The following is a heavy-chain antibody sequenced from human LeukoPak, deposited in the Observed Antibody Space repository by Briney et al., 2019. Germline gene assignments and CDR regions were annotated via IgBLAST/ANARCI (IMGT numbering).Heavy chain of an antibody. CDR2: ISFDGSNK. J-gene: IGHJ4*02. Sequence: GGSLRLSCAASGFIFNSYAMHWVRQAPGKGLEWVAVISFDGSNKYYADSVKGRLTISRDNSKSTQYLQMYSLRAEDTAMYYCARDPYDVLTGYYARLEYWGQGTLVTVSS. CDR1: GFIFNSYA. CDR3: ARDPYDVLTGYYARLEY. V-gene: IGHV3-30-3*01. D-gene: IGHD3-9*01.